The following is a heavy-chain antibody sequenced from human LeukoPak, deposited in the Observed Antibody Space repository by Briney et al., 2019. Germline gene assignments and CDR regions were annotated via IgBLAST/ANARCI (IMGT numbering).Heavy chain of an antibody. V-gene: IGHV3-30*18. D-gene: IGHD3-22*01. Sequence: PGRSLRLSCAASGFTFSSYGMHWVRQAPGKGLEWVAVISYDGSNKYYADSVKGRFTISRDNSKNTLYLQMNSLRAEDTAVYYCAKDTQDYYDIVVPGAGREYYFDYWGQGTLVTVSS. J-gene: IGHJ4*02. CDR1: GFTFSSYG. CDR3: AKDTQDYYDIVVPGAGREYYFDY. CDR2: ISYDGSNK.